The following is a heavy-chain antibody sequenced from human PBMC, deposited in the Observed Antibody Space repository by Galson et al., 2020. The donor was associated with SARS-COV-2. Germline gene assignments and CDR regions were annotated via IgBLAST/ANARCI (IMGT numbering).Heavy chain of an antibody. Sequence: VRQAPGKGLEWVGVISYDGSNKYYADSVKGRFTISRDNSKNTLYLQMNSLRAEDTAVYYCARDLNYGSGSYEMGVDYWGQGTLVTVSS. V-gene: IGHV3-30*04. D-gene: IGHD3-10*01. J-gene: IGHJ4*02. CDR2: ISYDGSNK. CDR3: ARDLNYGSGSYEMGVDY.